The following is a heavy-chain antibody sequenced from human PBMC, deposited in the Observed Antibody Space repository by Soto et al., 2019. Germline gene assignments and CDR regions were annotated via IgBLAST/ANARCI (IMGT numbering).Heavy chain of an antibody. D-gene: IGHD3-9*01. CDR2: IYYSGST. J-gene: IGHJ5*02. V-gene: IGHV4-59*01. CDR1: GGSISSYY. Sequence: QVQLQESGPGLVKPSETLSLTCTVSGGSISSYYWSWIRQPPGKGLEWIGYIYYSGSTNYNPSLKSRVTISIDTSKNQFSLKLSSVTAADTAVYYCASLGGDWLLSNNWFDPWGQGTLVTVSS. CDR3: ASLGGDWLLSNNWFDP.